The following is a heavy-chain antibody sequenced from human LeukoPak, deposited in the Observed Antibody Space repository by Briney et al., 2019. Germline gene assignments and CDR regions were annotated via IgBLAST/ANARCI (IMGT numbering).Heavy chain of an antibody. J-gene: IGHJ4*02. Sequence: GGSLRLSCAASGLTFSGSAMSWVRQAPGKGLEWVSLISGSGNSTYYADSVKGRFTISRDNSNNMLYLQMNSLRAEDTAIYYCAKVLMLVSANRYYFDYWGQGTLVTVSS. CDR1: GLTFSGSA. D-gene: IGHD2-15*01. V-gene: IGHV3-23*01. CDR2: ISGSGNST. CDR3: AKVLMLVSANRYYFDY.